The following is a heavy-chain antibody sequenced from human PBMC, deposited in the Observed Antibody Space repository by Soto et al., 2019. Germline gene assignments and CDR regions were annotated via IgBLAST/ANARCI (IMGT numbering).Heavy chain of an antibody. D-gene: IGHD2-15*01. CDR1: GFTFAIYG. J-gene: IGHJ6*02. Sequence: QVQLVQSGAEVKKPGASVKVSCKASGFTFAIYGITWVRQAPGQGLEWMGWINPYNGNTNYAQKFQGRVTMTTDTYTSTGYMELRSLRSDDTAVYYCARVVAAAPVYYAMDVWGQGTTVTVSS. V-gene: IGHV1-18*01. CDR2: INPYNGNT. CDR3: ARVVAAAPVYYAMDV.